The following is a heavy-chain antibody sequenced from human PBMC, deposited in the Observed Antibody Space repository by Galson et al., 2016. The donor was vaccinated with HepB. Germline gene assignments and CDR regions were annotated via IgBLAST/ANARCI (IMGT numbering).Heavy chain of an antibody. Sequence: SVKVSCKASGYTFKSFGISWVRQAPGQGLEWLGWISAHNGNTNYAQTLQGRVTMTTDAFTTTAYMELRSLRSDDTAVYHCAREGWYLDYWGQGTLVTVSS. V-gene: IGHV1-18*01. J-gene: IGHJ4*02. CDR2: ISAHNGNT. CDR1: GYTFKSFG. D-gene: IGHD2-15*01. CDR3: AREGWYLDY.